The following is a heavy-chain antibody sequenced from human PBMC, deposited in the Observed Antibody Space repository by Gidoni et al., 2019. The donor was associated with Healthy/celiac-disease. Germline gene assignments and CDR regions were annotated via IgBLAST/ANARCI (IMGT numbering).Heavy chain of an antibody. CDR2: IKQDGSEK. Sequence: AASGFPFISYWMSWVRQAPGKGLEWVANIKQDGSEKYYVDSVKGRFTNSRDNAKNSLYLQKNRLRAEDTAVYYCARDIRGYCSSNSCFSWFDPWGQGTLVTVSS. V-gene: IGHV3-7*01. CDR1: GFPFISYW. J-gene: IGHJ5*02. D-gene: IGHD2-2*01. CDR3: ARDIRGYCSSNSCFSWFDP.